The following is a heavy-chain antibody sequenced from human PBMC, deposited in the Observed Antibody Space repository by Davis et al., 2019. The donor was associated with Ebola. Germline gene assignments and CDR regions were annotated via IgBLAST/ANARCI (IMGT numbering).Heavy chain of an antibody. Sequence: GESLKISCAASGFTFSSYSMNWVRQAPGKGLEWVSYISSSSSTIYYADSVKGRFTISRDNAKNSLYLQMNSMRDEDTAVYYCARGDSCSSTSCFYYYYYGMDVWGQGTTVTVSS. V-gene: IGHV3-48*02. CDR2: ISSSSSTI. D-gene: IGHD2-2*01. CDR3: ARGDSCSSTSCFYYYYYGMDV. CDR1: GFTFSSYS. J-gene: IGHJ6*02.